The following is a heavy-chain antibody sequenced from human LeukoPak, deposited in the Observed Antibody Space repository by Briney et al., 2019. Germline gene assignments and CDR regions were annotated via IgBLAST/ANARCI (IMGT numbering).Heavy chain of an antibody. D-gene: IGHD4-17*01. CDR2: IYSGGTT. CDR1: GFTVSSNY. CDR3: ARRAGEYSHPYDY. J-gene: IGHJ4*02. V-gene: IGHV3-53*01. Sequence: PGGSLRLSCAASGFTVSSNYMSWVRQAPGKGLEWVSIIYSGGTTYYADSVKGRFTISRDNSKNTLNLQMNSLRAEDTAVYYCARRAGEYSHPYDYWGQGTLVTVSS.